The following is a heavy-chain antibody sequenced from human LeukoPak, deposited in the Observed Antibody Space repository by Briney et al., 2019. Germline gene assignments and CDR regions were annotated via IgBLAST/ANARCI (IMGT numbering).Heavy chain of an antibody. CDR3: ARIKESGTTAVDY. J-gene: IGHJ4*02. CDR1: GFSLSTSGMC. V-gene: IGHV2-70*11. CDR2: IDWDDDT. Sequence: GSGPTLVNPTQTLTLTCTFSGFSLSTSGMCVSWIRQPPGKVLEWLARIDWDDDTYYSTSLKTRLTVSKDTSKNQAVLTMINMDPVDTATYYCARIKESGTTAVDYWGQGTLVTVSS. D-gene: IGHD1-1*01.